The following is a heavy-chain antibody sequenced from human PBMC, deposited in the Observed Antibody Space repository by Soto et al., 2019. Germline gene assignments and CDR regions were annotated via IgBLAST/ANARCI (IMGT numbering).Heavy chain of an antibody. CDR1: GASISGFY. CDR3: VRDGTKTSRDWFDX. J-gene: IGHJ5*02. Sequence: SETLSLTCTVSGASISGFYWSWIRKSAGKGLEWIRSIYATGTTDYNPSLKSRVMMSVDTSKKQFSLKLRSVTAADTAVYYCVRDGTKTSRDWFDXWGQVISVTVSX. D-gene: IGHD1-1*01. CDR2: IYATGTT. V-gene: IGHV4-4*07.